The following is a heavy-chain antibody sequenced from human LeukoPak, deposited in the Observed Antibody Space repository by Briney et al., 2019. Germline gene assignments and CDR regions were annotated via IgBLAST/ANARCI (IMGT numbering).Heavy chain of an antibody. J-gene: IGHJ4*02. CDR3: ASLYGGNLDTDY. CDR1: GGTFSSYA. CDR2: IIPIFGTA. V-gene: IGHV1-69*13. D-gene: IGHD4-23*01. Sequence: SVKVSCKASGGTFSSYAISWVRQAPGQGLEWMGGIIPIFGTANYAQKFQGRVTITADESTSTAYMELSSLRSEDTAVYYCASLYGGNLDTDYWGQGTLVTVSS.